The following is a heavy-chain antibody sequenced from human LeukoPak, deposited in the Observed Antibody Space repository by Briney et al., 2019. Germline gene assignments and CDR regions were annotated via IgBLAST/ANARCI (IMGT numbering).Heavy chain of an antibody. Sequence: PSETLSLTCTVSGGSISSNNYYWGWIRQPPGKGLEWIGSIYYSGSTYYNPSLKSRVTISVDTSKNQFSLRPSSVTAADTAVYFCARRMAVGGKVDYWGQGTLVTVSS. CDR2: IYYSGST. D-gene: IGHD6-19*01. V-gene: IGHV4-39*01. CDR1: GGSISSNNYY. J-gene: IGHJ4*02. CDR3: ARRMAVGGKVDY.